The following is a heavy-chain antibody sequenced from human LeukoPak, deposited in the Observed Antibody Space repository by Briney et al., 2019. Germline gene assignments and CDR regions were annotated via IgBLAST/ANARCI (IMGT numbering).Heavy chain of an antibody. V-gene: IGHV3-33*01. J-gene: IGHJ3*01. CDR3: TRDWAGAFDV. Sequence: PGGSLRLSCAASGFTFSSYGMHWVRQAPGKGLEWVAVIYYDGSNKYYVDSVKGRFTMSRDNSKNMLYLQMNSLRAEDTAVYYCTRDWAGAFDVWGQGTMVIVSS. CDR1: GFTFSSYG. D-gene: IGHD7-27*01. CDR2: IYYDGSNK.